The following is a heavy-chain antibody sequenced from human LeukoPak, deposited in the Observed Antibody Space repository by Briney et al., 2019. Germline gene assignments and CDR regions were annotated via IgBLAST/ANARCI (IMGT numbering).Heavy chain of an antibody. Sequence: GGSLRLSCAASGFTFNNYAMSWVRQAPGTGLEWVSAISKSGDRTYYADSVKGRFTTSRDNSKSTLYLQLTSLGGEDTAFYYCVRLDPHSSSWFHGAFEIWGQGTMVTVSS. CDR2: ISKSGDRT. V-gene: IGHV3-23*01. CDR1: GFTFNNYA. D-gene: IGHD6-13*01. CDR3: VRLDPHSSSWFHGAFEI. J-gene: IGHJ3*02.